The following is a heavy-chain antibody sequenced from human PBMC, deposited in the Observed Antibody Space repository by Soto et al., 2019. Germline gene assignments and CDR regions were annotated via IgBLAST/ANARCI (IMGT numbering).Heavy chain of an antibody. Sequence: SETLSLTCTVSGGSISSYYWSWIRQPPGKGLEWIGYMYYSGSTNYNPSLKSRVTMSVDTSKNQFSLKLSSVTAADTAVYYCARSHIVVVTAKSYGRDGWGQGTTVTVSS. V-gene: IGHV4-59*01. CDR2: MYYSGST. J-gene: IGHJ6*02. CDR3: ARSHIVVVTAKSYGRDG. CDR1: GGSISSYY. D-gene: IGHD2-21*02.